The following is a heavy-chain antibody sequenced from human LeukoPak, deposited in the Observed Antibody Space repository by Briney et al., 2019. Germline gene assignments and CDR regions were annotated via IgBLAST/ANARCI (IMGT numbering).Heavy chain of an antibody. J-gene: IGHJ5*02. V-gene: IGHV4-39*07. Sequence: SETLSLTCTVSGGSISSSSYYWGWIRQPPGKGLEWIGSIYYSGSTYYNPSLKSRVTISVDTSKNQFSLKLSSVTAADTAVYYCARSEGSVVRGVPFDPWGQGTLVTVSS. CDR1: GGSISSSSYY. CDR3: ARSEGSVVRGVPFDP. D-gene: IGHD3-10*01. CDR2: IYYSGST.